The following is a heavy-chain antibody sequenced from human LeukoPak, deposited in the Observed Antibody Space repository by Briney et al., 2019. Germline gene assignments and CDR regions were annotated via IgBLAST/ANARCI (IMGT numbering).Heavy chain of an antibody. V-gene: IGHV4-59*08. J-gene: IGHJ4*02. CDR3: ARRLVDYYDSSGYYYD. D-gene: IGHD3-22*01. Sequence: SETLSLTCTVSGGSISSYYWSWIRQPPGKGLEWIGYIYYSGSTHYNPSLKSRVTISVDTSKNQFSLKLSSVTAADTAVYYCARRLVDYYDSSGYYYDWGQGTLVTVSS. CDR2: IYYSGST. CDR1: GGSISSYY.